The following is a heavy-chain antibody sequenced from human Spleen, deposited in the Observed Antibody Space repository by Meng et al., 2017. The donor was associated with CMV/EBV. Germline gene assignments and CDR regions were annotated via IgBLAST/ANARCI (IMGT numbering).Heavy chain of an antibody. CDR2: INPNSDAT. CDR3: ARDNAGNSFEY. CDR1: GYSFTDYY. V-gene: IGHV1-2*02. D-gene: IGHD6-13*01. J-gene: IGHJ4*02. Sequence: GQFGVGGKKPGTSMKVSCKASGYSFTDYYIHWVRQAPGQGLEWMGWINPNSDATRYSQKFQGRVTMTRDTSITTLYMELGRLTSDDTAVYYCARDNAGNSFEYWGQGTLVTVSS.